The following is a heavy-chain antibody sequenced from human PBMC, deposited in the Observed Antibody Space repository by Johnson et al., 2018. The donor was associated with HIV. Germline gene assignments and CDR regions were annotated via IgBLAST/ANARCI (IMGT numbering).Heavy chain of an antibody. V-gene: IGHV3-53*01. CDR1: GFTVSSNY. Sequence: VQLVESGGGLVQPGGSLRLSCAASGFTVSSNYMSWVRQAPGKGLEWVSVIYSGGSTYYADSVKGRFTISRDNSKNTLYLQMNSRRAEDTAVYDCASRTGCDAFDIWGQGTMVTVSS. D-gene: IGHD7-27*01. J-gene: IGHJ3*02. CDR2: IYSGGST. CDR3: ASRTGCDAFDI.